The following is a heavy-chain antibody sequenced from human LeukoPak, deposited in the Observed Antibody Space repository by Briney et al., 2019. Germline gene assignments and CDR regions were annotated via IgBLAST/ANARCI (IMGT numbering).Heavy chain of an antibody. J-gene: IGHJ4*02. Sequence: GGSLRLSCAASGFTFSSYSMNWVRQAPGKGLEWVSSISSSSSYIYYADSVKGRFTISRDNAKNSLYLQMNSLRAEDTAVYYCARGLEQWPAGTDYWGQGTLVTVSS. D-gene: IGHD6-19*01. V-gene: IGHV3-21*01. CDR2: ISSSSSYI. CDR1: GFTFSSYS. CDR3: ARGLEQWPAGTDY.